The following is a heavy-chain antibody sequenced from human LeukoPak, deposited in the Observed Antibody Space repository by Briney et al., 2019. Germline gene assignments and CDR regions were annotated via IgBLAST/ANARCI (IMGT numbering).Heavy chain of an antibody. J-gene: IGHJ4*02. CDR1: GGSISSGYR. CDR2: IHHGGST. CDR3: ARNAYYSADY. D-gene: IGHD2/OR15-2a*01. Sequence: SETLSLTCDVSGGSISSGYRWSWVRQPPGKGLEWIGEIHHGGSTNYNPSLKSRVTISVDRSKNQFSVMLTPVTAADTAVYYCARNAYYSADYWGQGTLVTVSS. V-gene: IGHV4-4*02.